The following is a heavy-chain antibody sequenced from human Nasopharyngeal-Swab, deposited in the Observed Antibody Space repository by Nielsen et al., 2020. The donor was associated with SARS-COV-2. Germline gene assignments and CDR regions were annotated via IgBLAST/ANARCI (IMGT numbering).Heavy chain of an antibody. CDR3: SRGHFEFDY. CDR2: IRSKAHGGTT. Sequence: GESLKISCAASGFTVSSNYMSWVRQAPGKGLEWVSFIRSKAHGGTTEYAASVKGRFTISRDDSKSIAYLQMNSLKTEDTGVYYCSRGHFEFDYWGQGTLVTVSS. CDR1: GFTVSSNY. D-gene: IGHD3-3*02. J-gene: IGHJ4*02. V-gene: IGHV3-49*04.